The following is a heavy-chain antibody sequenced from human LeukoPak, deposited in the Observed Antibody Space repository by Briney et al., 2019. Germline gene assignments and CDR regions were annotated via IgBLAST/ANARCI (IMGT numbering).Heavy chain of an antibody. CDR2: IYYSGST. V-gene: IGHV4-39*01. D-gene: IGHD3-22*01. CDR1: GGSISSSSYH. J-gene: IGHJ4*02. CDR3: VTYYFDSSGPKKDY. Sequence: SETLSLTCTVSGGSISSSSYHWGWIRQPPGKGLEWIGSIYYSGSTYYNPSLKSRVTISVDTSKNQFSLKLSSVTAADTAVYYCVTYYFDSSGPKKDYWGQGTLVTVSS.